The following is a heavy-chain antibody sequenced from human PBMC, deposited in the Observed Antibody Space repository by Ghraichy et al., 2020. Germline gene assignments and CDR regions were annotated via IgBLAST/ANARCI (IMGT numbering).Heavy chain of an antibody. V-gene: IGHV4-59*01. D-gene: IGHD3-16*01. CDR1: GDSISAYY. CDR2: IYYSGSTNT. J-gene: IGHJ4*02. CDR3: AREAPGDRGSYFDY. Sequence: SETLSLTCTVSGDSISAYYWTWLRQPPGKGLEWIGYIYYSGSTNTNSNPSLKSRVTISLDTSKNQFSLSLNSVTAADTAVYYCAREAPGDRGSYFDYWGQGTLVTVSS.